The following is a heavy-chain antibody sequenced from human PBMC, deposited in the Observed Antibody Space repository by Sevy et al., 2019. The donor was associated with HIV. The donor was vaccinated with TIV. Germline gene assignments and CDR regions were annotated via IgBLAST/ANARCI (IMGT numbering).Heavy chain of an antibody. CDR1: GFTFSSFG. V-gene: IGHV3-30*18. CDR3: AKDLDYFDSSAGPSSLIYNYYYGLED. Sequence: GGSLSLSCAASGFTFSSFGMHWVRQAPGKGLEWVSFISYDGSNKKYADSVKGRLTVSRDKSKNTLYLQMNSLRAEDTAVYYCAKDLDYFDSSAGPSSLIYNYYYGLEDWGPGTTVTVSS. J-gene: IGHJ6*02. D-gene: IGHD3-22*01. CDR2: ISYDGSNK.